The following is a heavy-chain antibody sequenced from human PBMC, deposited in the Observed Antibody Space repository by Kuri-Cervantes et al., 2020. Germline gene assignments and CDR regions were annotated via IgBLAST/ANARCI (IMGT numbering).Heavy chain of an antibody. V-gene: IGHV1-18*01. CDR1: GYTFNSYG. Sequence: ASVKVSCKASGYTFNSYGITWVRQAPGQGLEWMGWISGHNGYTNYAQKLQGRVTVTTDTSTGTAYMELRSLTSDDTAVYYCARGGRNRDNTNFDYWGQGTLVTVSS. D-gene: IGHD3-16*02. J-gene: IGHJ4*02. CDR2: ISGHNGYT. CDR3: ARGGRNRDNTNFDY.